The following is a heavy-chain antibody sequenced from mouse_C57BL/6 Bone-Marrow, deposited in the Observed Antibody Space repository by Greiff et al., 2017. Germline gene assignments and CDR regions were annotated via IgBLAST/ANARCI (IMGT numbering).Heavy chain of an antibody. J-gene: IGHJ4*01. Sequence: EVQLQESGGGLVKPGGSLKLSCAASGFTFSSYAMSWVRQTPEKRLEWVATISDGGSYTYYPDNVKGRFTISRDNAKNNLYLQMSHLKSEDTAMYYCARDPPYDYDGAMDYWGQGTSVTVSS. CDR3: ARDPPYDYDGAMDY. D-gene: IGHD2-4*01. CDR2: ISDGGSYT. CDR1: GFTFSSYA. V-gene: IGHV5-4*01.